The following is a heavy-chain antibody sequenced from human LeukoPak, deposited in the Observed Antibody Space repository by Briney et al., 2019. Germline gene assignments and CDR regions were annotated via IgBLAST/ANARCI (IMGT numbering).Heavy chain of an antibody. D-gene: IGHD5-24*01. CDR1: GGSVTSGTYH. V-gene: IGHV4-39*07. Sequence: SETLSLTCSVSGGSVTSGTYHWGWIRQPPGKGLEWIGSVYFDGGTHYNPSLKSRVTISVDTSKNQFSLKLSSVTAADTAVYYCARVDGSQGWFDPWGQGTLVTVSS. J-gene: IGHJ5*02. CDR3: ARVDGSQGWFDP. CDR2: VYFDGGT.